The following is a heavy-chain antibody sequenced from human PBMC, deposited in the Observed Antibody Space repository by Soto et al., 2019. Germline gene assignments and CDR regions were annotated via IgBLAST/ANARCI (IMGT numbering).Heavy chain of an antibody. D-gene: IGHD6-19*01. CDR1: GFTFSRYG. CDR3: ARDRDSSGWYRIGKLDY. CDR2: IWYDGSNK. Sequence: QVQLVESGGGVVQPGRSLRLSCAASGFTFSRYGMHWLRQAPGKGLEWVAVIWYDGSNKYYAYSVKGRFTISRDNSKNTLYLQMNSLSAEDTAVYYWARDRDSSGWYRIGKLDYWGQGTLVTVSS. V-gene: IGHV3-33*01. J-gene: IGHJ4*02.